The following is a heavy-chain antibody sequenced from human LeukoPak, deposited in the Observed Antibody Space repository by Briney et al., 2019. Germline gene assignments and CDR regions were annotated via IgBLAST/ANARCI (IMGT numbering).Heavy chain of an antibody. CDR2: ISGGGGST. CDR3: ARDQISGGSGIYPGY. Sequence: PGGSLRLSCAASGFTFSSYAMSWVRQAPGKGLEWVSAISGGGGSTYYADSVKGRFTISRDNSKNTLYLQMNSLRAEDMAVYYCARDQISGGSGIYPGYWGQGTLVTVSS. V-gene: IGHV3-23*01. D-gene: IGHD3-10*01. J-gene: IGHJ4*02. CDR1: GFTFSSYA.